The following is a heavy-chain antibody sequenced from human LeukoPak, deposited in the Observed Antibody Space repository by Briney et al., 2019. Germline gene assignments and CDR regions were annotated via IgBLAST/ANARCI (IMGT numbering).Heavy chain of an antibody. CDR1: GLIFSGSW. D-gene: IGHD2-21*01. CDR3: ARDFAYKKFDY. J-gene: IGHJ4*02. V-gene: IGHV3-7*03. CDR2: INPDGNKK. Sequence: GGSLRLSCAASGLIFSGSWMNWVRQAPGKGLEWVASINPDGNKKGLADSVRGRFTISRDDAENSLYLQMNSLRVEDTAVYYCARDFAYKKFDYWGQGTLVTVSS.